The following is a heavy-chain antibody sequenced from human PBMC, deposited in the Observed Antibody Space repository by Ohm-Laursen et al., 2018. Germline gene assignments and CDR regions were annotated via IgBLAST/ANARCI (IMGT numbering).Heavy chain of an antibody. V-gene: IGHV1-24*01. D-gene: IGHD2-15*01. CDR2: FDPDNGET. Sequence: ASVKVSCKVSGYTLTGSSMHWVRQAPGKGLEWMGGFDPDNGETIYAQKFQGRVTMTEDTSTDTGYMELSSLRSEDTAMYHCVTYPLLGNMVYFDSWGRGTLVTVSS. CDR3: VTYPLLGNMVYFDS. J-gene: IGHJ4*02. CDR1: GYTLTGSS.